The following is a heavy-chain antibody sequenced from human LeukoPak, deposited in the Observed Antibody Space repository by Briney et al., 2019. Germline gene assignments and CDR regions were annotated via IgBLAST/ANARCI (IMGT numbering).Heavy chain of an antibody. CDR3: AKGNWGNAFDI. CDR1: GFTFDDYT. CDR2: ITGNSGST. D-gene: IGHD7-27*01. V-gene: IGHV3-9*01. Sequence: GGSLRLSCAASGFTFDDYTMHWVRQPPGKGLEWVSGITGNSGSTDYADSVRGRFTISRDNAKNSLYLQMNTLREEDTALYYCAKGNWGNAFDIWGQGTMVTVSS. J-gene: IGHJ3*02.